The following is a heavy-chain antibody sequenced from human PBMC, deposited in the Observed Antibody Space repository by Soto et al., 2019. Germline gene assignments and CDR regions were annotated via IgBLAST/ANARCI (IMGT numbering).Heavy chain of an antibody. CDR3: AKEISGWYESGIYFDY. D-gene: IGHD6-19*01. CDR1: GFTFDDYT. J-gene: IGHJ4*02. CDR2: ISWDGGST. Sequence: EVQLVESGGVVVQPGGSLRLSCAASGFTFDDYTMHWVRQAPGKGLEWVSLISWDGGSTYYADSVKGRFTISRDNGKNSLYLQMNSLRTEDTALYYCAKEISGWYESGIYFDYWGQGTLVTVSS. V-gene: IGHV3-43*01.